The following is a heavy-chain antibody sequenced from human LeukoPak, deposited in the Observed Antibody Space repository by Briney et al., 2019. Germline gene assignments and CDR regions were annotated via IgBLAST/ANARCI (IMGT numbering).Heavy chain of an antibody. CDR3: ARSTSMALHFDC. D-gene: IGHD4/OR15-4a*01. J-gene: IGHJ4*02. CDR1: GFTFSSNW. Sequence: GGSLRLSCAASGFTFSSNWVHWVRQAPGKGLVWVSRINSDGSTTSYADSVKGRFTISRANAKNTLYLQMNSLRAEDTAVYYCARSTSMALHFDCWGQGALVTVSS. V-gene: IGHV3-74*01. CDR2: INSDGSTT.